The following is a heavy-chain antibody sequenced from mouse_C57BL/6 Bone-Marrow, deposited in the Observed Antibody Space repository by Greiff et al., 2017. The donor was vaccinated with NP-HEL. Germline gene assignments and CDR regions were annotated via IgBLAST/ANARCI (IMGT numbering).Heavy chain of an antibody. CDR2: ISGGGGNT. Sequence: EVQLVESGGGLVKPGGSLKLSCAASGFTFSSYTMSWVRQTPEKRLEWVATISGGGGNTYYPDSVKGRFTISRHNAKNTLYLQMSSLRSEDTALYYCARQRYYRYFDYWGQGTTLTVSS. CDR3: ARQRYYRYFDY. CDR1: GFTFSSYT. V-gene: IGHV5-9*01. D-gene: IGHD2-14*01. J-gene: IGHJ2*01.